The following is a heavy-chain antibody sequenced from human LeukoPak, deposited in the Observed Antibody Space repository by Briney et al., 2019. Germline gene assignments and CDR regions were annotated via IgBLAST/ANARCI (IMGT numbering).Heavy chain of an antibody. Sequence: SVKVSCKASGGTFSSYAISWVRQAPGQGLEWMGGIIPIFGTANYAQKFQGRVTITADESTSTAYMELSSLRSEDTAVYYCARPLIAMVRGAALDYWGQGTLVTVSS. V-gene: IGHV1-69*13. J-gene: IGHJ4*02. D-gene: IGHD3-10*01. CDR1: GGTFSSYA. CDR3: ARPLIAMVRGAALDY. CDR2: IIPIFGTA.